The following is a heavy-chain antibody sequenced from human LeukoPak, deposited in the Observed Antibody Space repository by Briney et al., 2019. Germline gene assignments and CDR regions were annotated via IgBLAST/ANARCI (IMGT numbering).Heavy chain of an antibody. CDR1: GYTFTSYD. D-gene: IGHD6-13*01. V-gene: IGHV1-8*01. J-gene: IGHJ4*02. Sequence: ASVKVSCKASGYTFTSYDINWVRQATGQGLEWMGWMNPNSGNTGYAQKFQGRVTMTRNTSISTAYMELSSLRSEDTAVYYCAKDFSSSWHAGIDYWGQGTLVTVSS. CDR2: MNPNSGNT. CDR3: AKDFSSSWHAGIDY.